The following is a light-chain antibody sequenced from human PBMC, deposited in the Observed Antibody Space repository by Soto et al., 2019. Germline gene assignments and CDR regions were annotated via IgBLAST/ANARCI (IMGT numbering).Light chain of an antibody. V-gene: IGLV2-23*03. Sequence: SALTQPASVSGSPGQSITISCTGTSSDVGSYKFVSWYQQYPGKAPKLMIYEGSKRPSGVSDRFSGSKSGNTASLTISGLQAEEEADYFCRSHQGGYNVLGDGTKLTV. CDR1: SSDVGSYKF. CDR3: RSHQGGYNV. J-gene: IGLJ1*01. CDR2: EGS.